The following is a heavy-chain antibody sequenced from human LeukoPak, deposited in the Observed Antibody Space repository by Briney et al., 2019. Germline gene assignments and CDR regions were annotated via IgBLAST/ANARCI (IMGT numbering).Heavy chain of an antibody. D-gene: IGHD3/OR15-3a*01. Sequence: SETLSLTCTVSGGSISTYYWSWIRQPPGKGLEWIGYIYYSGSTSYNPSLKSRVTISVDTSKNQFPLKVSSVTAADTAVYYCARLGPTVRTYYFDYWGQGALVTVSS. CDR3: ARLGPTVRTYYFDY. J-gene: IGHJ4*02. CDR2: IYYSGST. V-gene: IGHV4-59*08. CDR1: GGSISTYY.